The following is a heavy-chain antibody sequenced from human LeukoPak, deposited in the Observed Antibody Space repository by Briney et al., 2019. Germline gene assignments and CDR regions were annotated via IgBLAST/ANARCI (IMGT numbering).Heavy chain of an antibody. V-gene: IGHV1-18*01. CDR3: ARGATPMAPDV. CDR2: IRIYNGNT. D-gene: IGHD5-18*01. J-gene: IGHJ4*02. Sequence: ASVKVSCTASGYTFSSYTITWMRRAPGQGIERMGWIRIYNGNTKDAQEFQDRVTMTTETSTSTAYMELRSLRSNDTAVYFCARGATPMAPDVWGQGTLVTVSS. CDR1: GYTFSSYT.